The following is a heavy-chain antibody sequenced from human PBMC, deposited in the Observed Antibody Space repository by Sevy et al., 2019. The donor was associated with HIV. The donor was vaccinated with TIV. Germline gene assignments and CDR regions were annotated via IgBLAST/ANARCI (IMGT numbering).Heavy chain of an antibody. Sequence: SETRSLTCTVSGGSSSSYYWNWIRQSPGKGLEWIGYIYYTGSTNFTPSLKSRVTISVDTSKNQFSLKLTSVTAADTAVYYCARELISVRYYGLDVWGQGTTVTVSS. D-gene: IGHD2-8*01. CDR1: GGSSSSYY. CDR2: IYYTGST. J-gene: IGHJ6*02. V-gene: IGHV4-59*01. CDR3: ARELISVRYYGLDV.